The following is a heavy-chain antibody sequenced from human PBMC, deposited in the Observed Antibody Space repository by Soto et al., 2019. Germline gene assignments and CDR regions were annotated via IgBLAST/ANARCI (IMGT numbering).Heavy chain of an antibody. V-gene: IGHV3-23*01. CDR3: AKTKTHSSGWPYFDY. J-gene: IGHJ4*02. CDR2: ISGSGGST. CDR1: GFTFSSYA. Sequence: GGSLRLSCAASGFTFSSYAMSWVRQAPGKGLEWVSAISGSGGSTYYADSVKGRFTIPRDNSKNTLYLQMNSLRAEDTAVYYCAKTKTHSSGWPYFDYWGQGTLVTVSS. D-gene: IGHD6-19*01.